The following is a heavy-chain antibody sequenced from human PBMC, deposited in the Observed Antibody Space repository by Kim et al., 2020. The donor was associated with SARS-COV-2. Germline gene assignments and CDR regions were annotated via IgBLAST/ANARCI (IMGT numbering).Heavy chain of an antibody. Sequence: ASVKVSCKASGYTFTSFAMNWVRQAPGQGLEWMGWINTNTGNPTYAQGFTGRFVSSLDTSVSTAYLQISSLKAEDTAVYYCARAQQTNYYYYYGMDVWGQGTTVTVSS. CDR2: INTNTGNP. J-gene: IGHJ6*02. CDR1: GYTFTSFA. CDR3: ARAQQTNYYYYYGMDV. D-gene: IGHD1-1*01. V-gene: IGHV7-4-1*02.